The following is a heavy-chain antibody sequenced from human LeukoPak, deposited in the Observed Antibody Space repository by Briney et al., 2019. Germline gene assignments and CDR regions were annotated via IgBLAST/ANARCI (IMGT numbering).Heavy chain of an antibody. J-gene: IGHJ6*02. D-gene: IGHD1-26*01. Sequence: GASVKVSCKASGYTFTTYYMHWVRQAPGQGLEWMGIINPSGGSTSYAQKFQGRVTMTRDTSTSTVYMELSSLRSEDTAVYYCASPKVGATTSDYYYYGMGVWGQGTTVTVSS. V-gene: IGHV1-46*01. CDR3: ASPKVGATTSDYYYYGMGV. CDR1: GYTFTTYY. CDR2: INPSGGST.